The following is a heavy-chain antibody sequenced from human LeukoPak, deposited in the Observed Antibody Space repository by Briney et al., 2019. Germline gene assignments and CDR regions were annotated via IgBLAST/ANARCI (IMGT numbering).Heavy chain of an antibody. D-gene: IGHD1-26*01. CDR2: INSDGSST. J-gene: IGHJ4*02. Sequence: GGSLRLSCAAPGFTFSSYWMHWVRQAPGKGLVWVSRINSDGSSTSYADSVKGRFTISRDNAKNTLYLQMNSLRAEDTAVYYCAFGERLGATTFDYWGQGTLVTVSS. CDR3: AFGERLGATTFDY. CDR1: GFTFSSYW. V-gene: IGHV3-74*01.